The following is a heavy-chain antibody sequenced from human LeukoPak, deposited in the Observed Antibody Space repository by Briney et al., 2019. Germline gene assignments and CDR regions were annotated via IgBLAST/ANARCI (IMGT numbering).Heavy chain of an antibody. J-gene: IGHJ5*02. CDR3: AREIASINFWSGYLPGKYNWFDP. CDR2: IYYSGST. Sequence: SETLSLTCTVSGGSISSSSYYWGWIRQPPGKGLEWIGSIYYSGSTYYNPSLKSRVTISVDTSKNQFSLKLSSATAADTAVYYCAREIASINFWSGYLPGKYNWFDPWGQGTLVTVSS. V-gene: IGHV4-39*02. D-gene: IGHD3-3*01. CDR1: GGSISSSSYY.